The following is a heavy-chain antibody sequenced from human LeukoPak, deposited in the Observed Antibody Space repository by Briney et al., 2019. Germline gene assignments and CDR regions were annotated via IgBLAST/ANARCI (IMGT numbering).Heavy chain of an antibody. CDR2: VSGSGSTA. J-gene: IGHJ4*02. Sequence: GGSLRLSCAASGFTFSSYAMNWVRQLPGKRLEWVAYVSGSGSTAYYADSVKGRFTISRDNGKSSLYLQMNSLRVEDTALYYCVRQFASWGQGTLVTVSS. V-gene: IGHV3-48*01. CDR1: GFTFSSYA. CDR3: VRQFAS.